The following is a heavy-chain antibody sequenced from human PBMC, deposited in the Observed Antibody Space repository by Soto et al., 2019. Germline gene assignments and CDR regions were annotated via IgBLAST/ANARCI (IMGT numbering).Heavy chain of an antibody. Sequence: LVKVSCKASGGTFSSYTISWVRQAPGQGLEWMGRIIPILGIANYAQKFQGRVTITADKSTSTAYMELSSLRSEDTAVYYCARGLYSSSSSPDYWGQGTLVTVSS. D-gene: IGHD6-6*01. CDR1: GGTFSSYT. CDR2: IIPILGIA. J-gene: IGHJ4*02. CDR3: ARGLYSSSSSPDY. V-gene: IGHV1-69*02.